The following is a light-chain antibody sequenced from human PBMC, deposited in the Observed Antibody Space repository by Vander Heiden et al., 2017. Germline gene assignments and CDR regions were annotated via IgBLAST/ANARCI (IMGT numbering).Light chain of an antibody. Sequence: EIVLTQYPGTLSLSPGERGTLSCRASQSVSSSYLAWYQQKPGQPPRLLIYGASSRATGIPDRFSGSGSGTDFTLTISRLEPEDFAVYYCQQYGSSPLTFGGGTKVEIK. CDR2: GAS. CDR1: QSVSSSY. J-gene: IGKJ4*01. CDR3: QQYGSSPLT. V-gene: IGKV3-20*01.